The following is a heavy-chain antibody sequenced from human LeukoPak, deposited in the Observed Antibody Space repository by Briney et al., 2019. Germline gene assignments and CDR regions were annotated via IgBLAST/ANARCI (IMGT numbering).Heavy chain of an antibody. CDR2: ISGSGGST. V-gene: IGHV3-23*01. CDR3: AKDRYYDFWSGFGDWFDP. Sequence: GGSLRLSCAASGFTFSSYAMSWVRQAPGKGLEWVSAISGSGGSTYYADSVKGRFTISRDNSKNTLYLQMNSLRAEDTAVYYCAKDRYYDFWSGFGDWFDPRGQGTLVTVSS. D-gene: IGHD3-3*01. J-gene: IGHJ5*02. CDR1: GFTFSSYA.